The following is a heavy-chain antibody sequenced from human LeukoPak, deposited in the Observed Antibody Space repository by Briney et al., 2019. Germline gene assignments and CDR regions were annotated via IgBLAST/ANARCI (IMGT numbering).Heavy chain of an antibody. Sequence: SETLSLTRTISGGSISSFLFWSWIRQFPGKGLEWIGSISVSGSTTYNPSLKSPVTISLDTSGNQFSLRLSSVLVADTAVYHCARQAYGSETNFYPFDYWGPGTLVSVSS. CDR3: ARQAYGSETNFYPFDY. CDR2: ISVSGST. V-gene: IGHV4-59*08. CDR1: GGSISSFLF. D-gene: IGHD2-15*01. J-gene: IGHJ4*02.